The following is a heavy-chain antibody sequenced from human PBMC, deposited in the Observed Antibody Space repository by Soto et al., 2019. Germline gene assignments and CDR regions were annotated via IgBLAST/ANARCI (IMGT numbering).Heavy chain of an antibody. Sequence: GASVKVSCKASGGTFSIYGFSWVRQAPGQGPEWIGGIIPILTTPNYAQKFQGRVTIVADESTTTVYMELSSLKFEDTAVYYCATSVGIAPTGEDGMDVWDQGTSVTVSS. D-gene: IGHD2-8*02. J-gene: IGHJ6*02. CDR3: ATSVGIAPTGEDGMDV. CDR2: IIPILTTP. V-gene: IGHV1-69*13. CDR1: GGTFSIYG.